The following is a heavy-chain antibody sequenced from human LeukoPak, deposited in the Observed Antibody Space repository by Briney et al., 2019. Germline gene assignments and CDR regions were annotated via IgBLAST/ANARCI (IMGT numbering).Heavy chain of an antibody. D-gene: IGHD1-20*01. V-gene: IGHV3-30*04. CDR1: GFPFSSYS. Sequence: GSLRLPSAASGFPFSSYSMHWGRRAPGKGLAWVAVISYGGSNKYYSDSVKGRFTISRDNSKNTLYLQMNSLRAEDTAVYYCARDRIAAGDNWSYYYYYMDVWGKGTTVTVSS. CDR2: ISYGGSNK. J-gene: IGHJ6*03. CDR3: ARDRIAAGDNWSYYYYYMDV.